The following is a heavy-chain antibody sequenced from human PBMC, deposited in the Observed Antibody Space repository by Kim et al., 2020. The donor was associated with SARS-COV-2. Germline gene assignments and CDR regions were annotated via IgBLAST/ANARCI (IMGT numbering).Heavy chain of an antibody. D-gene: IGHD6-13*01. CDR1: GFTFDDYA. V-gene: IGHV3-43*02. Sequence: GGSLRLSCAASGFTFDDYAMHWVRQAPGKGLEWISLITGDSTNTYYADSMKGRFTISRDNSKNSLYLHMNSLRTEDTALYYCTKSGDSSSWYRWFDPWGQGTLVTVSS. CDR3: TKSGDSSSWYRWFDP. J-gene: IGHJ5*02. CDR2: ITGDSTNT.